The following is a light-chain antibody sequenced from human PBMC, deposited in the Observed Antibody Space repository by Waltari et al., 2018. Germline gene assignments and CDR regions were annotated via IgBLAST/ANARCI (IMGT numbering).Light chain of an antibody. CDR2: DVH. CDR1: SSDIGDYNF. CDR3: ASYTSSVSFVV. V-gene: IGLV2-14*03. J-gene: IGLJ2*01. Sequence: QSALTQPASVSGSPGQSITISCTGTSSDIGDYNFVSWYQQQPGEAPKLVIYDVHKRPSGISIRSSVSKSGNTASPTVSGLQAEDEANYVCASYTSSVSFVVFGGGTTLTVL.